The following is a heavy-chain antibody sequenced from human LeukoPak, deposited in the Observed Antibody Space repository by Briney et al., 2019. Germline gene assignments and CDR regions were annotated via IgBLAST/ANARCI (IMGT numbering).Heavy chain of an antibody. J-gene: IGHJ4*02. CDR3: ASGDPYYYGLDY. CDR2: ISAYNGNT. D-gene: IGHD3-10*01. CDR1: GGTFSSYA. V-gene: IGHV1-18*01. Sequence: ASVKVPCKASGGTFSSYAISWVRQAPGQGLEWMGWISAYNGNTNYAQKLQGRVTMTTDTSTSTAYMELRSLRSDDTAVYYCASGDPYYYGLDYWGQGTLVTVSS.